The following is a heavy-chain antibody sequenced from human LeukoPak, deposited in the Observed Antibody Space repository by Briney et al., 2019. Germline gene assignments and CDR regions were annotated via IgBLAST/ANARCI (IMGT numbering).Heavy chain of an antibody. V-gene: IGHV1-18*01. Sequence: ASVKVSCKASGYTFTSYGISWVRPAPGQGLEWMGWISAYNGNTNYAQKLQGRVTMTTDTSTSTAYMELRSLRSDDTAVYYCARESPTLYSSSSEFDYWGQGTLVTISS. CDR3: ARESPTLYSSSSEFDY. D-gene: IGHD6-13*01. CDR2: ISAYNGNT. J-gene: IGHJ4*02. CDR1: GYTFTSYG.